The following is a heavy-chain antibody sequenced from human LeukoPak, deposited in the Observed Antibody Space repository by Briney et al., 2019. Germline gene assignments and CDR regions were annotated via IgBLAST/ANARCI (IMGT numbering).Heavy chain of an antibody. D-gene: IGHD3-22*01. Sequence: KPGGSLRLSCVASGFTFSSYAMSWVRQAPGKGLEWVSAISGSGGSTYYADSVKGRFTISRDNSKNTLYLQMNSLRAEDTAVYYCAKDGAPYYYDSSGYYWGGVGFDYWGQGTLVTVSS. CDR1: GFTFSSYA. J-gene: IGHJ4*02. CDR2: ISGSGGST. CDR3: AKDGAPYYYDSSGYYWGGVGFDY. V-gene: IGHV3-23*01.